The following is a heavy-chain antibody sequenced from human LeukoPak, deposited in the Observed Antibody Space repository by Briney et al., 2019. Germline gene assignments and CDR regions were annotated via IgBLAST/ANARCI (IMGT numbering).Heavy chain of an antibody. CDR1: GFTVSSNY. V-gene: IGHV3-53*01. CDR2: IYSGGST. CDR3: ARGKYGGYGYGMDV. D-gene: IGHD5-12*01. Sequence: PGGSLRLSCAASGFTVSSNYMSWVRQAPGKGLEWVSVIYSGGSTYYADSVKGRFTISRDNSKNTLYLQMNSLRAEDTAVYYCARGKYGGYGYGMDVWGQGITVTVSS. J-gene: IGHJ6*02.